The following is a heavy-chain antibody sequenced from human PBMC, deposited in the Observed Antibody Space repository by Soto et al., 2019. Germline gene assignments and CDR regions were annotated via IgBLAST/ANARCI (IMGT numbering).Heavy chain of an antibody. J-gene: IGHJ1*01. CDR1: GYTFTSSE. CDR2: LNPVGGGA. V-gene: IGHV1-8*01. Sequence: QVQLGQSGAAVKKPGASVKVSCKASGYTFTSSEINWFRQAPGQGLEWIGWLNPVGGGAGYAQMLQGRLILTRNIYISTAYLYLTGRKSEDAAGYDCARGLIMGAQWTLVIVTS. D-gene: IGHD3-16*01. CDR3: ARGLIM.